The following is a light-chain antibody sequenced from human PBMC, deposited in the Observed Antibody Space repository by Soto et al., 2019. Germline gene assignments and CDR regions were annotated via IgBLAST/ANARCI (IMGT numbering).Light chain of an antibody. CDR1: QSVGSN. V-gene: IGKV3-15*01. Sequence: EIVMTQSPATLSVSPGERAYLSCRASQSVGSNLAWYQQTAGQAPRLLIYGASTRATGIPARFSGSGSGTESTLTISSLQSEYFVVYSGQQYTNWPYTFGQGTKLEIK. CDR2: GAS. CDR3: QQYTNWPYT. J-gene: IGKJ2*01.